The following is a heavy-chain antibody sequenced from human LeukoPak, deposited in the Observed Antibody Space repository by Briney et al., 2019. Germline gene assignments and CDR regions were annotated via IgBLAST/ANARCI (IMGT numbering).Heavy chain of an antibody. V-gene: IGHV3-7*01. J-gene: IGHJ4*01. D-gene: IGHD3-22*01. Sequence: GGSLRLSCAASGFTFSSYCMSWVRQAPGKGLEWVANIKEDGSEKYYVDSVKGRFTISRDNAKNSLYLQMNSLRAEDTAVYYCARGRFHLDSSVYSSFYHWGRGTLVTVSS. CDR2: IKEDGSEK. CDR1: GFTFSSYC. CDR3: ARGRFHLDSSVYSSFYH.